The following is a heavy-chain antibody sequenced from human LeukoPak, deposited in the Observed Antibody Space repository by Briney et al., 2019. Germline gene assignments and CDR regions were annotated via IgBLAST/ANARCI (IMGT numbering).Heavy chain of an antibody. V-gene: IGHV6-1*01. CDR2: TYYRSTWYN. J-gene: IGHJ5*02. CDR1: GDSVSSNSVT. D-gene: IGHD2-2*01. Sequence: SQTLSLTCAISGDSVSSNSVTWNWIRQSPSRGLEWLGRTYYRSTWYNDYAVSVRGRITVNPDTSKNQFSLHLNSVTPEDTAVYYCARRLTQYDCFDPWGQGILVTVS. CDR3: ARRLTQYDCFDP.